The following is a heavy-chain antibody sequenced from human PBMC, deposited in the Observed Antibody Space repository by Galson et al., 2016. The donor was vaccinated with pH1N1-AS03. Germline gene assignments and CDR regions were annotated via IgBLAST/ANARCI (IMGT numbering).Heavy chain of an antibody. CDR3: ASVSLAYCSSTSCFRFDP. J-gene: IGHJ5*02. D-gene: IGHD2-2*01. CDR2: IYSSGAT. V-gene: IGHV4-4*07. CDR1: GGSITNHY. Sequence: TLSLTCTVSGGSITNHYWSWLRQPAGEGVEWIGRIYSSGATYCNPALKSRVTVSVDTSKNQFSLKLNSVTAADTAVYYCASVSLAYCSSTSCFRFDPWGQGTLVTVSS.